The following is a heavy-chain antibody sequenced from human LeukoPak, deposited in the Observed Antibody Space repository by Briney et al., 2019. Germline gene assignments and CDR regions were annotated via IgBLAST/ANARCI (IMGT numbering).Heavy chain of an antibody. D-gene: IGHD6-13*01. Sequence: GGSLRLSCAASGFTFSSYGMHWVRQAPGKGLEWVAVISYDGSNKYYADSVKGRFTISRDNAKNSLYLQMNSLRVEDMALYYCAKDRGYSSSFFEMWGQGTLVTVSS. CDR2: ISYDGSNK. J-gene: IGHJ4*02. CDR3: AKDRGYSSSFFEM. CDR1: GFTFSSYG. V-gene: IGHV3-30*18.